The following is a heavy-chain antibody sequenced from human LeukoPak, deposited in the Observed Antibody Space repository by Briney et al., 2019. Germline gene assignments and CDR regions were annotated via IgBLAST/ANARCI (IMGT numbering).Heavy chain of an antibody. D-gene: IGHD2/OR15-2a*01. V-gene: IGHV4-39*07. CDR3: ARSSGEQNIDFDY. J-gene: IGHJ4*02. Sequence: PSETLSLTCVVSGGSISSTSYYWGWIRQPPGKGLEWIGSIYYSGSTYYSPSLKSRVTISVDTSKNQFSLKLSSVTAADTAVYYCARSSGEQNIDFDYWGQGTLVTVSS. CDR1: GGSISSTSYY. CDR2: IYYSGST.